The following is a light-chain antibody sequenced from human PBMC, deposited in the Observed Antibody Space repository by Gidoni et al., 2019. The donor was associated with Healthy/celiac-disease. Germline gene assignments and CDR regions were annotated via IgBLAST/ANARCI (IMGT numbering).Light chain of an antibody. Sequence: DIQMTQSPSSLSASVGDRVTITCRASQSISSYLNWYQQKPGKAHKLLIYAASSLQRGVPSRVSGSGSGTDFTLTISSLQPEECATYYCQQSYSTPWTFGQGTKVEIK. CDR2: AAS. V-gene: IGKV1-39*01. CDR3: QQSYSTPWT. CDR1: QSISSY. J-gene: IGKJ1*01.